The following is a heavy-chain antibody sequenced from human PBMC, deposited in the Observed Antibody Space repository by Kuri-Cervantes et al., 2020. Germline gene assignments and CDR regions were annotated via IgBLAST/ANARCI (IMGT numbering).Heavy chain of an antibody. V-gene: IGHV3-13*01. Sequence: GGFLRLSCAASGFTFSSYDMHWVRQATGKGLEWVSAIGTAGDTYYPGSVKRRFTISRDNSKNTLYLQMNSLRAENTAVYYCARDLGVWSSSQTQPDYWGQGTLVTVSS. CDR2: IGTAGDT. D-gene: IGHD6-13*01. J-gene: IGHJ4*02. CDR3: ARDLGVWSSSQTQPDY. CDR1: GFTFSSYD.